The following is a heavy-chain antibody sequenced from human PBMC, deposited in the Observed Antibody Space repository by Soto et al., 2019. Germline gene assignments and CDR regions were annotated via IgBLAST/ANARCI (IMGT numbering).Heavy chain of an antibody. CDR3: ARHISSSEVFYYYMDV. J-gene: IGHJ6*03. Sequence: QLQLQESGPGLVKPSETLSLTCTVSGGSISSSSYYWGWIRQPPGKGLEWIGSIYYSGSTYYNPSLKSRVTISVDTSKNQFSLKLSSVTAADTAVYYCARHISSSEVFYYYMDVWGKGTTVTVSS. V-gene: IGHV4-39*01. CDR2: IYYSGST. CDR1: GGSISSSSYY. D-gene: IGHD6-6*01.